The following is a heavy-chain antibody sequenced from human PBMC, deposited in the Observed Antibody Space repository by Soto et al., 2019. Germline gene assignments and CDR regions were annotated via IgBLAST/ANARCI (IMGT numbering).Heavy chain of an antibody. CDR3: ARLPGIAAAGNDY. D-gene: IGHD6-13*01. V-gene: IGHV4-39*01. CDR2: IYYSGST. J-gene: IGHJ4*02. CDR1: GGSISSSSYY. Sequence: QLQLQESGPGLVKPSETLSLTCTVSGGSISSSSYYWGWIRQPPGKGLEWIGSIYYSGSTYYNPSLKSRVTISVDTSKNQCSLKLSSVTAADTAVYYCARLPGIAAAGNDYWGQGTLVTVSS.